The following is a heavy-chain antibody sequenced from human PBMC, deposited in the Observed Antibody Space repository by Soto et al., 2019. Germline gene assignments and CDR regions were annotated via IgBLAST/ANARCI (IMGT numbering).Heavy chain of an antibody. Sequence: PGGSLRLSCAASRFTFCTYAMTRVPQAPGKGLEWVAVISYDGSNKYYADSVKGRFTISRDNSKNILYLQVNSLRAEDTAVYYCAKDFGLSSGWPIFDYRGQGTLVTVSS. D-gene: IGHD6-19*01. J-gene: IGHJ4*02. CDR1: RFTFCTYA. CDR3: AKDFGLSSGWPIFDY. CDR2: ISYDGSNK. V-gene: IGHV3-30*18.